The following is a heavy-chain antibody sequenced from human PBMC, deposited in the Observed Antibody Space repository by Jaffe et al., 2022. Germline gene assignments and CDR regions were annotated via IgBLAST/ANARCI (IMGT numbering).Heavy chain of an antibody. CDR3: ATRSCSGAGCYWGFDY. CDR1: GYTTGYY. V-gene: IGHV1-2*06. Sequence: QVQLVQSGAEVKKPGASVKVSCKASGYTTGYYVHWVRQAPGQGLEWMGRINRNGLGTNYAQKFQGRVTMTTDTSTSTVYMELTRLRSDDTAVYYCATRSCSGAGCYWGFDYWGQGALVAVSS. CDR2: INRNGLGT. J-gene: IGHJ4*02. D-gene: IGHD2-15*01.